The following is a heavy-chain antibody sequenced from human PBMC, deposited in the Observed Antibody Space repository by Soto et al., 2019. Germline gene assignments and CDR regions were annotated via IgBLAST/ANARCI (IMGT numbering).Heavy chain of an antibody. Sequence: QVQLVQSGAEVKKPGSSVKVSCKASGGTFSSYTISWVRQAPGQGLEWMGRIIPILGIANYAQKXQGRVTITADKSTSXXXMXLXXXXXXXXXXXXXXXDSDYLDYWGQGTLVTVSS. CDR2: IIPILGIA. V-gene: IGHV1-69*02. CDR3: XXDSDYLDY. J-gene: IGHJ4*02. CDR1: GGTFSSYT.